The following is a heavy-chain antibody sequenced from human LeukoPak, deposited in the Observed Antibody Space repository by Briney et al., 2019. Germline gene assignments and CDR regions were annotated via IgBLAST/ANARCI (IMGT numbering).Heavy chain of an antibody. CDR3: ARRRGSGSYYSPDAFDI. J-gene: IGHJ3*02. CDR2: IYPGDSDT. V-gene: IGHV5-51*01. Sequence: GESLKISCKGSGYNFPNYWIAWVRQMPGKGLEWMGIIYPGDSDTRYSPSFQGQVTISADKSISTAYLQWSSLKASDTAMYYCARRRGSGSYYSPDAFDIWGQGTMVTVSS. D-gene: IGHD3-10*01. CDR1: GYNFPNYW.